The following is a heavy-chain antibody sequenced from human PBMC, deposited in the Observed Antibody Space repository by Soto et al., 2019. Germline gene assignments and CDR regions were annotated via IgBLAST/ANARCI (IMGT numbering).Heavy chain of an antibody. D-gene: IGHD3-16*01. J-gene: IGHJ4*02. CDR2: ISYDGSNK. CDR1: GFTFSNYA. V-gene: IGHV3-30*04. CDR3: ARDSVWLMITFVEVMD. Sequence: QVQLVESGGGVVQPGRSLRLSCAAAGFTFSNYAMHWVRQAPGKGLEWVAVISYDGSNKYYADSLTGRFTISRDNSDKTLYLQMNTLRAEDTAVHYCARDSVWLMITFVEVMDWGQRTLVTVSS.